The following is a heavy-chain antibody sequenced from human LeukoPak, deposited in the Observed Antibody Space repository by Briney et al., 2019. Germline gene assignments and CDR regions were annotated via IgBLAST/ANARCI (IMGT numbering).Heavy chain of an antibody. CDR3: ARGAEKILSFGEYPSDAFDI. Sequence: GGSLRLSCAASGFNFHNYVMHWVRQAPGKGLEWVTEISFDGRKKTYVDSVKGRFTISRDSPKNTVYLQMDSLRAEDTAVYYCARGAEKILSFGEYPSDAFDIWGQGTMVSVTS. V-gene: IGHV3-30*03. J-gene: IGHJ3*02. CDR2: ISFDGRKK. CDR1: GFNFHNYV. D-gene: IGHD3-10*01.